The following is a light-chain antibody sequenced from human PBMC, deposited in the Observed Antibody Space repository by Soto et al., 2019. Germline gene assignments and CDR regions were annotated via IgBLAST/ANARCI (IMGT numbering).Light chain of an antibody. Sequence: AIQMTQSPSSLSASVGDRVTINCRASQDIRNHLGWYQQKPGKAPKLLIYAASNLQSGVPSRFSGSGSGTDFTLTISSLQPEDFATYYCLQDHSYPWTFGQGTKLEIK. V-gene: IGKV1-6*01. CDR3: LQDHSYPWT. CDR1: QDIRNH. CDR2: AAS. J-gene: IGKJ2*01.